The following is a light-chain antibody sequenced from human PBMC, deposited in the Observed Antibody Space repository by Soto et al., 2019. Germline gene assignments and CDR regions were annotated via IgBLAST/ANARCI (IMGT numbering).Light chain of an antibody. Sequence: PGERATLTCRASQSVGARLAWYQHKTGQAPSLLMSGASSRATGIPDRFSGSGSETDCTLTISSLQSEDVPVYYCQQYNNWPWTLGQGTKVDIK. J-gene: IGKJ1*01. V-gene: IGKV3D-15*01. CDR2: GAS. CDR1: QSVGAR. CDR3: QQYNNWPWT.